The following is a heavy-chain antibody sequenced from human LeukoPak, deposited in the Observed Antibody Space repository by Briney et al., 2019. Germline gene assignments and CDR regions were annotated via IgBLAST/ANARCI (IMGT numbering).Heavy chain of an antibody. Sequence: GGSLRLSCAASGFTLSRYWMHWVRQAPGKGLVWVSHISRDGSYTNYADSVKGRFTISRDNANNTLYLQMNSLRAEDTAVYYCARDHAFSYYYYYMDVWGKGTTVTVSS. CDR2: ISRDGSYT. J-gene: IGHJ6*03. CDR3: ARDHAFSYYYYYMDV. D-gene: IGHD3-3*01. CDR1: GFTLSRYW. V-gene: IGHV3-74*01.